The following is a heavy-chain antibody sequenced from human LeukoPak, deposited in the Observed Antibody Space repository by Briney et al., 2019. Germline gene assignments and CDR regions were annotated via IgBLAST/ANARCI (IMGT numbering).Heavy chain of an antibody. Sequence: GGSLRLSCAASGFTFSSYGMSWVRQAPGKGLEWVSAISGSGGSTYYADSVKGRFTISRDNSKNTLYLQMNSLRAEDTAVYYCAKDVLRYFDWLLYWGQGTLVTVSS. D-gene: IGHD3-9*01. J-gene: IGHJ4*02. CDR3: AKDVLRYFDWLLY. CDR2: ISGSGGST. V-gene: IGHV3-23*01. CDR1: GFTFSSYG.